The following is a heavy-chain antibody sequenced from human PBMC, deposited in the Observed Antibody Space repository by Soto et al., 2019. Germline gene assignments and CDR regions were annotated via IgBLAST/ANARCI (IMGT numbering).Heavy chain of an antibody. CDR1: GFTFGDYA. V-gene: IGHV3-49*03. CDR3: TTASFYFDY. D-gene: IGHD3-16*02. Sequence: GGSLRLSCTTSGFTFGDYAMSWFRQAPGKGLEWVGFIRSKTYGATAEYAASVKGRFIISRDDSEGIAYLQLNSLKTEDTAMYYCTTASFYFDYWGQGTLVTVSS. J-gene: IGHJ4*02. CDR2: IRSKTYGATA.